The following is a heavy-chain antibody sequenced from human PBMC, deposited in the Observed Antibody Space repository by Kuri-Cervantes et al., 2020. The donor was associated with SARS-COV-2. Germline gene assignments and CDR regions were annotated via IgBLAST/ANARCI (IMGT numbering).Heavy chain of an antibody. CDR1: GFTFSSYA. Sequence: GGSLRLSCAASGFTFSSYAMSGVRQVPGKGLEWVSAVSGSGGNTYNGDSVKGRFTMSRDNSKNTLYLQMSSLRAEHTAVYYCAKVTRSGYCAVAFDIWGKGTMVTVSS. J-gene: IGHJ3*02. CDR3: AKVTRSGYCAVAFDI. V-gene: IGHV3-23*01. CDR2: VSGSGGNT. D-gene: IGHD3-22*01.